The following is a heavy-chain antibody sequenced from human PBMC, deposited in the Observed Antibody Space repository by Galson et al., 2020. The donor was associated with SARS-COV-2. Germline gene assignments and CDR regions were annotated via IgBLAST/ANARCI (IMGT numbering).Heavy chain of an antibody. CDR2: LSGSGSNT. Sequence: GGSLRLSCAASGFTFNNFAMTWVRQAPGKGLEWVSTLSGSGSNTYYADSVKGRFTISRDNSKNTLYLQVNSLRAEDTAVYYCAKDGGGWLTSGWYYFDYWGQGTLVTVSS. CDR1: GFTFNNFA. D-gene: IGHD6-19*01. J-gene: IGHJ4*02. V-gene: IGHV3-23*01. CDR3: AKDGGGWLTSGWYYFDY.